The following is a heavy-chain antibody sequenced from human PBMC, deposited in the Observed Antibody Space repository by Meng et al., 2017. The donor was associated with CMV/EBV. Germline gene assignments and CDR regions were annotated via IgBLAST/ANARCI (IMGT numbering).Heavy chain of an antibody. Sequence: GSLKISCAASGFTFSSYSMNWVRQAPGKGLEWVSSISSSSSYIYYADSVKGRFTISRDNAKNSLYLQMNSLRAEDTAVYYCARDRGGDIAPYYYYGMDVWGQGTTVTVSS. V-gene: IGHV3-21*01. CDR3: ARDRGGDIAPYYYYGMDV. CDR2: ISSSSSYI. CDR1: GFTFSSYS. D-gene: IGHD2-15*01. J-gene: IGHJ6*02.